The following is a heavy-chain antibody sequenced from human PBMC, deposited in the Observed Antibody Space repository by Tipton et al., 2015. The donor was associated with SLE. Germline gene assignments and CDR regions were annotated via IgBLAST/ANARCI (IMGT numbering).Heavy chain of an antibody. CDR2: IYYSGST. CDR3: ARGPYAFHI. J-gene: IGHJ3*02. V-gene: IGHV4-31*03. Sequence: GLVKPSETLSLTCTVSGDSINNDYSYWSWIRQYPGKGLEWIGYIYYSGSTQYNPSLKSRLTMSVDTSKNQFSLKLISVTAADTAVYYCARGPYAFHIWGQGTMVTVSS. CDR1: GDSINNDYSY.